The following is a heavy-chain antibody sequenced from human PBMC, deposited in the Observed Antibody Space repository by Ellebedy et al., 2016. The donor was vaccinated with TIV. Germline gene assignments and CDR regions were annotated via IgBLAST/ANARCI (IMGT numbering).Heavy chain of an antibody. CDR1: GFTFSSYG. CDR3: AREAKFWSGYYTDGGFDY. J-gene: IGHJ4*02. Sequence: GESLKISXAASGFTFSSYGMHWVRQAPGKGLEWVAVIWYDGSNKYYADSVKGRFTISRDNSKNTLYLQMNSLRAEDTAVYYCAREAKFWSGYYTDGGFDYWGQGTLVTVSS. CDR2: IWYDGSNK. V-gene: IGHV3-33*01. D-gene: IGHD3-3*01.